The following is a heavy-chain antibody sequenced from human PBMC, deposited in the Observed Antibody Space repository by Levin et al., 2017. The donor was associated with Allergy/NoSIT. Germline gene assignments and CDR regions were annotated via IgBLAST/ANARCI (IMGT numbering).Heavy chain of an antibody. D-gene: IGHD6-6*01. CDR3: ARTRPDQIGPNDAFDI. CDR1: GGSITSGNFY. Sequence: SETLSLTCTVSGGSITSGNFYWSWIRQHPGKGLEWIGYIYNSGRTFYNPSLKSRVTIAVDTSKNQFSLRLRSVTAADTALYYCARTRPDQIGPNDAFDIWGQGTMVTVSS. J-gene: IGHJ3*02. V-gene: IGHV4-31*03. CDR2: IYNSGRT.